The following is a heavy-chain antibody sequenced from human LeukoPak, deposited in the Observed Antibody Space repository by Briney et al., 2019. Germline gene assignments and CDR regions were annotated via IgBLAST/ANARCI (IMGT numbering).Heavy chain of an antibody. Sequence: ASVKVSCKASGGTFSSYAISWVRQAPGQGPEWMGGIIPIFGTANYAQKFQGRVTITADESTSTAYMELSSLRSEDTAVYYCASRDGYNYPFDYWGQGTLVTVSS. CDR1: GGTFSSYA. CDR2: IIPIFGTA. J-gene: IGHJ4*02. CDR3: ASRDGYNYPFDY. V-gene: IGHV1-69*13. D-gene: IGHD5-24*01.